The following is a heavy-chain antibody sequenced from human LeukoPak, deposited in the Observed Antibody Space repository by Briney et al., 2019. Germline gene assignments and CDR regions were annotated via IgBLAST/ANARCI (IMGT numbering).Heavy chain of an antibody. CDR1: GYTFTSYD. D-gene: IGHD3-3*01. Sequence: ASVKVSCKASGYTFTSYDINWVRQATGQGLEWMGWMNPNSGNTGYAQKFQGRVTMTRNTSISTAYMELSSLRSEDTAVYYCARGGSFFDFWSGYYRNYYYYYGMDVWGQGTTVTVSS. CDR2: MNPNSGNT. J-gene: IGHJ6*02. CDR3: ARGGSFFDFWSGYYRNYYYYYGMDV. V-gene: IGHV1-8*01.